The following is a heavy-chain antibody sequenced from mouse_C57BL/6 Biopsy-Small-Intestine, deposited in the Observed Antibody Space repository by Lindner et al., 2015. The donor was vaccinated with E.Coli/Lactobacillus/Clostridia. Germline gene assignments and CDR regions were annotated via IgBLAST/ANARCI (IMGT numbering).Heavy chain of an antibody. CDR3: ATLERLRGYSAYDYFDY. CDR1: GYTLTELS. CDR2: FDPEDGET. D-gene: IGHD2-4*01. V-gene: IGHV1-18*01. Sequence: SVKVSCKVSGYTLTELSMHWVRQAPGKGLEWVGGFDPEDGETIYAQKFQGRVTMTEDTSTDTAYMELSSLRSEDTAVYYCATLERLRGYSAYDYFDYWGQGTLVTVSS. J-gene: IGHJ2*01.